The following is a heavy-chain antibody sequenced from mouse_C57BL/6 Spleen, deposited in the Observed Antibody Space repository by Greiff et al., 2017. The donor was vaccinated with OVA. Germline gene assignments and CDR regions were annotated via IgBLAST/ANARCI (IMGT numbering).Heavy chain of an antibody. V-gene: IGHV1-52*01. CDR3: ARSYGNYGAMDY. J-gene: IGHJ4*01. D-gene: IGHD2-1*01. CDR1: GYTFTSYW. Sequence: QVQLQQPGAELVRPGSSVKLSCKASGYTFTSYWMHWVKQRPIQGLEWIGNIDPSDSETHYNQKFKDKATLTVDKSSSTAYMQLSSLTSEDSAVYYCARSYGNYGAMDYWGQGTSVTVSS. CDR2: IDPSDSET.